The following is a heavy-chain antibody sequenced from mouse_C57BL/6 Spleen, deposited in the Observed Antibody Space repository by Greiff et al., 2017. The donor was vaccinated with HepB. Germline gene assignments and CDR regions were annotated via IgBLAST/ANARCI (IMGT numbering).Heavy chain of an antibody. V-gene: IGHV3-8*01. CDR3: AREPLTGTNYWYFDV. CDR1: GYSITSDY. J-gene: IGHJ1*03. D-gene: IGHD4-1*01. CDR2: ISNSGST. Sequence: EVQLQQSGPGLAKPSQTLSLTCSVSGYSITSDYWNWIRKFPGNKLEYMGYISNSGSTYYNPSLKSRISITRDTSKNQYYLQLNSVTTEDTATYYCAREPLTGTNYWYFDVWGTGTTVTVSS.